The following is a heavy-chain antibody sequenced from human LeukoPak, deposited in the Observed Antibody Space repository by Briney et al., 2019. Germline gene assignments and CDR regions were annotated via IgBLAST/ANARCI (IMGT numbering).Heavy chain of an antibody. CDR2: ISAYNGNT. CDR1: GYTFSSYG. J-gene: IGHJ3*02. Sequence: GASVKVSCKASGYTFSSYGITWVRQAPGQGLEWTGWISAYNGNTNYAQNLQGRVTMTTDTSTSTAYLELKSLSSDDTAVYYCARASGSYCSSTSCNDAFDIWGQGTMVTVSS. CDR3: ARASGSYCSSTSCNDAFDI. V-gene: IGHV1-18*01. D-gene: IGHD2-2*01.